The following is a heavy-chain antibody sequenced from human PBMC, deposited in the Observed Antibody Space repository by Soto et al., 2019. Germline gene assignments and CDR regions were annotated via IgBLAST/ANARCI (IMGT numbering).Heavy chain of an antibody. CDR3: ARRLDCSGGSCYRLDP. J-gene: IGHJ5*02. V-gene: IGHV1-18*01. D-gene: IGHD2-15*01. CDR2: ISAYNGNT. Sequence: ASVKVSCKASGYTFTSYGISWVRQAPGQGLEWMGWISAYNGNTNYAQKLQGRVTMTTDTSTSTAYMELRSPRSDDTAVYYCARRLDCSGGSCYRLDPWGQGTLVTVSS. CDR1: GYTFTSYG.